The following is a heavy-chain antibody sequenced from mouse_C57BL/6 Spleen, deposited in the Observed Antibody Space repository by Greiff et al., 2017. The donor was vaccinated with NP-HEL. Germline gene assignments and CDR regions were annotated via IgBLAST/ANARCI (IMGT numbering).Heavy chain of an antibody. CDR2: IYPGDGDT. CDR3: ARLGQLRLRGNY. Sequence: QVQLQQSGPELVKPGASVKISCKASGYAFSSSWMNWVKQRPGKGLEWIGRIYPGDGDTNYNGKFKGKATLTADKSSSTAYMQLSSLTSEDSAVYFCARLGQLRLRGNYWGQGTTLTVSS. D-gene: IGHD3-2*02. CDR1: GYAFSSSW. J-gene: IGHJ2*01. V-gene: IGHV1-82*01.